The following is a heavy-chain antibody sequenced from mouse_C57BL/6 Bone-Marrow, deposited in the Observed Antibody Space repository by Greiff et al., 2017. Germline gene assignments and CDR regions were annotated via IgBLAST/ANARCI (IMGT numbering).Heavy chain of an antibody. CDR2: IWRGGST. CDR3: AKRTITNYYAMDY. CDR1: GFSLTSYG. J-gene: IGHJ4*01. Sequence: VQLVESGPGLVQPSQSLSITCTVSGFSLTSYGVHWVRQSPGKGLEWLGVIWRGGSTDYNAAFMSRLSITKDNSKSQVFFKMNSLKADDTAIYYCAKRTITNYYAMDYWGQGTSVTVSS. D-gene: IGHD2-4*01. V-gene: IGHV2-5*01.